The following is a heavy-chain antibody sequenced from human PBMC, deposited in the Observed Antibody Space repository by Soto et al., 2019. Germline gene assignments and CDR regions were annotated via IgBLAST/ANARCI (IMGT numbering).Heavy chain of an antibody. D-gene: IGHD3-22*01. CDR3: ARSLLGDYYDSDGLDN. V-gene: IGHV1-69*02. CDR2: IIPIFDIT. CDR1: GGPYSKYS. Sequence: ASVKVSCKASGGPYSKYSISWVRQAPGQGLEWKGRIIPIFDITNYAQKFQGRVTITADKSTSTVYMDLSSLRSEDTAVYYCARSLLGDYYDSDGLDNWGQGTLVTVSS. J-gene: IGHJ4*02.